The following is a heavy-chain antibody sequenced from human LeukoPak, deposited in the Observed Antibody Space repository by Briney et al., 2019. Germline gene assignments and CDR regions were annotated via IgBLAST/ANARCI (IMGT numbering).Heavy chain of an antibody. V-gene: IGHV4-39*01. CDR2: MYYSGST. Sequence: SETLSLTCTVSGGSVSSSRYYWGWIRQPPGKGLEWIGSMYYSGSTYYNPSLKSRVTISVDTSKNQFSLRLTSVTAADTAVYYCAKHLYYYDGSGYKTPFDYWGQGTLVTVSS. J-gene: IGHJ4*02. CDR3: AKHLYYYDGSGYKTPFDY. CDR1: GGSVSSSRYY. D-gene: IGHD3-22*01.